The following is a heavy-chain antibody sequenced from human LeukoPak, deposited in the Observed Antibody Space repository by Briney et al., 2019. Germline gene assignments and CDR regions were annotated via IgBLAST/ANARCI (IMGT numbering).Heavy chain of an antibody. CDR1: GLTFSKYA. CDR2: ISGSGGST. Sequence: PGGSLSLSCAASGLTFSKYAMSWVRQAPGKGLEWVSTISGSGGSTYYADSVKGRFTISRDNSKNTLYLQMNSLRAEDTAVYYCAKWQYYGSGDDYWGQGTPVTVSS. V-gene: IGHV3-23*01. CDR3: AKWQYYGSGDDY. D-gene: IGHD3-10*01. J-gene: IGHJ4*02.